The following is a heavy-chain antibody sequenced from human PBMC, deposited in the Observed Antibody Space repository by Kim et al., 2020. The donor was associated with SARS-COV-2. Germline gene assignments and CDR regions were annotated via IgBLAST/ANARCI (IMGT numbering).Heavy chain of an antibody. CDR1: GGSFSGYY. D-gene: IGHD3-22*01. Sequence: SETLSLTCAVYGGSFSGYYWSWIRQPPGKGLEWIGEINHSGSTNYNPSLKSRVTISVDTSKNQFSLKLSSVTAADTAVYYCARGRYYDSSSYFDYWGQGTLVTVSS. V-gene: IGHV4-34*01. CDR2: INHSGST. CDR3: ARGRYYDSSSYFDY. J-gene: IGHJ4*02.